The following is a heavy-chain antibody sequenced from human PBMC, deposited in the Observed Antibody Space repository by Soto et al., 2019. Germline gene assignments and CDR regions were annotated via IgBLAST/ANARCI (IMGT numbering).Heavy chain of an antibody. V-gene: IGHV1-3*01. CDR1: GDTFTSYA. CDR3: ARGSRSVAEDY. CDR2: INAGNGNT. Sequence: ASVKVSCKASGDTFTSYAMHWVRQAPGQRCEWMGWINAGNGNTKYSQKFQGRVTISRDTSASTAYMELSSLRSEDTAVYYCARGSRSVAEDYWGQGTLVTVSS. J-gene: IGHJ4*02. D-gene: IGHD6-19*01.